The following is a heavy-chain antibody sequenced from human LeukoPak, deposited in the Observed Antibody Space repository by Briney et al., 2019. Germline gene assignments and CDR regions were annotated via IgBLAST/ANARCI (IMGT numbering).Heavy chain of an antibody. CDR1: GFVFSGYA. CDR2: ISYDGSNK. V-gene: IGHV3-30*04. Sequence: GSSLRLSCAASGFVFSGYAMHWVRQAPGKGLEWVAVISYDGSNKYYAESVKGRFTISRDNSKNTLYVQMNSLRAEDTALYYCTREHGRGWSGHPGSYYMDVWGKGTTVTVSS. D-gene: IGHD3-3*01. CDR3: TREHGRGWSGHPGSYYMDV. J-gene: IGHJ6*03.